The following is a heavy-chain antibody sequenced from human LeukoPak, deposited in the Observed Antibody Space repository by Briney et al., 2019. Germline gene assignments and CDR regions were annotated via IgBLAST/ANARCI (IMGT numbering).Heavy chain of an antibody. CDR3: ARAESLYGGNLAAAFDI. CDR2: ISAYNSNT. J-gene: IGHJ3*02. V-gene: IGHV1-18*01. D-gene: IGHD4-23*01. CDR1: GYTFTSYG. Sequence: ASVKVSCKASGYTFTSYGISWVRQAPGQGLEWMGWISAYNSNTNYEQKFQGRVTMTTDTSTSTAYMELRSLRSDDTALYYCARAESLYGGNLAAAFDIWGQGTMVTVSS.